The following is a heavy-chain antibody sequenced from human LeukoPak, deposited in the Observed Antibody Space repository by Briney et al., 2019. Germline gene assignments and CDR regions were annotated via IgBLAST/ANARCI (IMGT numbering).Heavy chain of an antibody. CDR2: ISGSGGST. V-gene: IGHV3-23*01. D-gene: IGHD1-1*01. J-gene: IGHJ4*02. CDR1: GFTFSSYW. Sequence: GGSLRLSCAASGFTFSSYWMHWVRQAPGKGLEWVSAISGSGGSTYYADSVKGRFTISRDNSKNTLYLQMNSLRAEDTAVYYCAKGRTETYFDYWGQGTLVTVSS. CDR3: AKGRTETYFDY.